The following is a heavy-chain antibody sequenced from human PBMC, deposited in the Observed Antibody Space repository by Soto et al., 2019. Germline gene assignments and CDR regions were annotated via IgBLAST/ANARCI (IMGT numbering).Heavy chain of an antibody. CDR3: ARGGTVLGSRFDP. D-gene: IGHD3-16*01. Sequence: EVQLVESGGGLVQPGGSLRLSCAASGFTFSSYWMSWVRQAPGKGLEWVANIKQDGSEKYYVDSVKGRFTISRENAKNSLYLQMNSLRAEDTAVYYCARGGTVLGSRFDPWGQGTLVTVSS. V-gene: IGHV3-7*01. J-gene: IGHJ5*02. CDR2: IKQDGSEK. CDR1: GFTFSSYW.